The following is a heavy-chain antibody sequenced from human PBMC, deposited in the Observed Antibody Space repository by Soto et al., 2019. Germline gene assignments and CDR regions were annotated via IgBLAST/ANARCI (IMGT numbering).Heavy chain of an antibody. D-gene: IGHD6-6*01. V-gene: IGHV1-69*13. CDR2: IIPIFGTA. CDR3: ARDVIAARQSAWFDP. CDR1: GGTFSSYA. J-gene: IGHJ5*02. Sequence: VKVSFKASGGTFSSYAISWVRQAPGQGLEWMGGIIPIFGTANYAQKFQGRVTITADESTSTAYMELSSLRSEDTAVYYCARDVIAARQSAWFDPWGQGTLVTVSS.